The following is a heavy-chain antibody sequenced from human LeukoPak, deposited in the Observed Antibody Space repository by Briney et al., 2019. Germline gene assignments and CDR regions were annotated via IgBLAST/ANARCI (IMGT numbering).Heavy chain of an antibody. CDR3: VSDHTGHDDY. Sequence: GGSLRLSCAASGFTFSSYDMHWVRQAPGKGLVWVSRINTDGTTTTYADSVKGRFTISRDNAKNTLHLQMNSLRVEDTAVYYCVSDHTGHDDYWGQGTLVTVSS. V-gene: IGHV3-74*01. D-gene: IGHD1-1*01. J-gene: IGHJ4*02. CDR2: INTDGTTT. CDR1: GFTFSSYD.